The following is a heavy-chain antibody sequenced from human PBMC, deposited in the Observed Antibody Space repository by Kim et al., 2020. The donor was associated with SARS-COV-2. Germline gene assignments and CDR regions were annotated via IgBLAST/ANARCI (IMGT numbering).Heavy chain of an antibody. CDR1: GGSISSGGYY. Sequence: SETLSLTCTVSGGSISSGGYYWSWIRQHPGKGMEWIGYIYYSGSTYYNPSLKSRVTISVDTSKNQFSLKLSSVTAADTAVYYCARELSGYYGSGSYRHFDYWGQGTLVTVSS. V-gene: IGHV4-31*03. CDR2: IYYSGST. CDR3: ARELSGYYGSGSYRHFDY. D-gene: IGHD3-10*01. J-gene: IGHJ4*02.